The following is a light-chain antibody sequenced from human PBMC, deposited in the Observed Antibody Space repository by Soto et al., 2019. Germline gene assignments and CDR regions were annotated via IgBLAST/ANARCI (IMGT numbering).Light chain of an antibody. V-gene: IGKV3-20*01. CDR1: ESISRDY. Sequence: EIVLTQSPGTLSLSPGQRATLSCRASESISRDYLAWYQQRLGQAPRLLIYGASSGATGIRDRFSGSGSGTDFTLTISRLEPEDFAIYYCQQYGGVPYPFGQGTKLEIK. CDR3: QQYGGVPYP. J-gene: IGKJ2*01. CDR2: GAS.